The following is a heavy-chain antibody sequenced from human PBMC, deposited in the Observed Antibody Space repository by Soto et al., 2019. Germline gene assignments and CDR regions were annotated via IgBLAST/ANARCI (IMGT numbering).Heavy chain of an antibody. J-gene: IGHJ4*02. CDR3: AKKFHKGYSSGWYLFDY. CDR1: GFTFSSYG. Sequence: GGSLRLSCAASGFTFSSYGMHWVRQAPGKGLEWVAVISYDGSNKYYADSVKGRFTISRDNSKNTLYLQMNSLRAEDTAVYYCAKKFHKGYSSGWYLFDYWGQGTLVTVSS. V-gene: IGHV3-30*18. CDR2: ISYDGSNK. D-gene: IGHD6-19*01.